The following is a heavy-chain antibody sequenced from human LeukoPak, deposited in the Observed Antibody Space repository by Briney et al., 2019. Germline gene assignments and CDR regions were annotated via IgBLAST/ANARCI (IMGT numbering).Heavy chain of an antibody. J-gene: IGHJ4*02. CDR1: GFTVSSYY. V-gene: IGHV3-23*01. D-gene: IGHD6-19*01. CDR2: ISGSGGNT. Sequence: GGSLRLSCAASGFTVSSYYMNWVRQAPGKGLEWVSAISGSGGNTYYADSVKGRFTISRDNSKNTLHLQMNSLRAEDTAVYYCARYRLVWLPAPVFDYWGQGTLVTVSS. CDR3: ARYRLVWLPAPVFDY.